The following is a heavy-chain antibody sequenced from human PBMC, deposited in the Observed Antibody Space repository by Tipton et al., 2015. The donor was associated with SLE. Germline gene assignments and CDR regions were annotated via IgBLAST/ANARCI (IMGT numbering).Heavy chain of an antibody. CDR1: GGSISSYY. CDR2: IYYSGST. CDR3: ARGIDRGDYLGHFDY. V-gene: IGHV4-59*01. J-gene: IGHJ4*02. Sequence: GLVKPSETLSLTCTVSGGSISSYYWSWIRQPPGKGLEWIGYIYYSGSTNYNPSLKSRVTISVDTSKNQFSLKLSSVTAADTAVYYCARGIDRGDYLGHFDYWGQGTLVTVSS. D-gene: IGHD3-22*01.